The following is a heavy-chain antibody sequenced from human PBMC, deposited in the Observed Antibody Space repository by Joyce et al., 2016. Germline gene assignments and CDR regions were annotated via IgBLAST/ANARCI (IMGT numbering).Heavy chain of an antibody. V-gene: IGHV3-7*03. CDR1: GFTFSRYW. J-gene: IGHJ4*02. Sequence: EVQMVESGGGLVQPGGSLRLSCAASGFTFSRYWMAWVRQAPGKGLEWVAKRKEDGSEKSYVDSVKGRFTIARDNDKNSLYLEMNSLRAEDTAVYYCARSRGDYWGQGTLVTVSS. D-gene: IGHD3-10*01. CDR2: RKEDGSEK. CDR3: ARSRGDY.